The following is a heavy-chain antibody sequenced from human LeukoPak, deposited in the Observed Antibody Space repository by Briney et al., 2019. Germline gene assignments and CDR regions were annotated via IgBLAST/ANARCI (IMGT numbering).Heavy chain of an antibody. J-gene: IGHJ4*02. D-gene: IGHD3-9*01. CDR2: IISKTDGGTT. CDR1: GFTFSNAW. CDR3: TTQGPYDILTGFGYYFDY. Sequence: GGSLRLSCAASGFTFSNAWMSWVRQAPGKVREWVGRIISKTDGGTTDYAAPVKGRFTISRDDSKNTLYLQMNSLKTEDTAVYYCTTQGPYDILTGFGYYFDYWGQGTLVTVSS. V-gene: IGHV3-15*01.